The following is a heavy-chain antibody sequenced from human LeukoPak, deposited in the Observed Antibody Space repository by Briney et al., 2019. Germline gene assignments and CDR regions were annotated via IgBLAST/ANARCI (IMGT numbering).Heavy chain of an antibody. J-gene: IGHJ6*03. CDR3: ATVASGGHYHYMDV. CDR1: GFTVNSNY. D-gene: IGHD6-19*01. CDR2: IYSGGTT. Sequence: GGSLRLSCAASGFTVNSNYMIWVRQAPAKGLEWVSVIYSGGTTYYADSVKGRLTISRDNSKNTLYLQMGSLRAEDTAVYYCATVASGGHYHYMDVWGRGTTVTVSS. V-gene: IGHV3-66*02.